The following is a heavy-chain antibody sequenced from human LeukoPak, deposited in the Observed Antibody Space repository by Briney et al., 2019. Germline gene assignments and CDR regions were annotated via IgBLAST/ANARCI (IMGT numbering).Heavy chain of an antibody. J-gene: IGHJ4*02. V-gene: IGHV1-24*01. CDR1: GYTLTELS. CDR3: ATDEKRVGYYYGSGSYSY. D-gene: IGHD3-10*01. CDR2: FDPEDGGT. Sequence: ASVKVSCKVSGYTLTELSMHWVRQAPGKGLEWMGGFDPEDGGTIYAQKFQGRVTMTEDTSTDTAYMELSSLRSEDTAVYYCATDEKRVGYYYGSGSYSYWGQGTLVTVSS.